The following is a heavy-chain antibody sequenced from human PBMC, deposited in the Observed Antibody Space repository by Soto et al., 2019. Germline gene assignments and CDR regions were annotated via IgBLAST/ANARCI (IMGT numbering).Heavy chain of an antibody. CDR1: GGSISSGGYY. J-gene: IGHJ4*02. CDR2: IYYSGST. CDR3: AIRYYYDSSGTRPFDY. V-gene: IGHV4-31*03. D-gene: IGHD3-22*01. Sequence: SETLSLTCTVSGGSISSGGYYWSWIRQHPGKGLEWIGYIYYSGSTYYNPSLKSRVTISVDTSKNQFSLKLSSVTAADTAVYYCAIRYYYDSSGTRPFDYWGQGTLVTVSS.